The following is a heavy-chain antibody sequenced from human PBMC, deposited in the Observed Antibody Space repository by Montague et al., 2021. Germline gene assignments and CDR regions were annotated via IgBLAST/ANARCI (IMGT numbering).Heavy chain of an antibody. CDR3: VRDTGSAQAGFDA. CDR2: TNYRSKRTS. Sequence: CAISGDSDGGKTAGWSWNRQTPAGGLEWQGRTNYRSKRTSDYATSVEGRISIDPDTSKNQFFLHLRSVTPEDTGVYYCVRDTGSAQAGFDAWGQGTLVTVSS. V-gene: IGHV6-1*01. J-gene: IGHJ4*02. D-gene: IGHD4-17*01. CDR1: GDSDGGKTAG.